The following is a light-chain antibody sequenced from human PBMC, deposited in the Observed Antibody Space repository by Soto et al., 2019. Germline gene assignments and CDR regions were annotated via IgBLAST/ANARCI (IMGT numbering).Light chain of an antibody. J-gene: IGLJ2*01. CDR2: DNT. CDR1: MSNIGAGSN. Sequence: QSVLTQPPSVSGAPGQRVTISCTGSMSNIGAGSNVHWYQHLPGTAPKLLIYDNTNRPSGVPDRFSGSKSDTSASLAITGLQAEDEADYYCQSYDNSLRAVLFGGGTQLTVL. V-gene: IGLV1-40*01. CDR3: QSYDNSLRAVL.